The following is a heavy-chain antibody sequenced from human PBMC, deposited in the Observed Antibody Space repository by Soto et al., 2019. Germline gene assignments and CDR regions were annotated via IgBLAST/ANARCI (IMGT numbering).Heavy chain of an antibody. CDR3: ARITFGGAIAPGWYLDL. Sequence: QAQLQESGPGLVKPSETLSLTCTVSGASISSYYWSWIRLPPGEGLEWIGYMFHSGSTNYNPSLKSRVTMSGDTSKNQFSLKLSSVTAADTAVYYCARITFGGAIAPGWYLDLWGRGTLVTVSS. V-gene: IGHV4-59*01. CDR1: GASISSYY. J-gene: IGHJ2*01. CDR2: MFHSGST. D-gene: IGHD3-16*02.